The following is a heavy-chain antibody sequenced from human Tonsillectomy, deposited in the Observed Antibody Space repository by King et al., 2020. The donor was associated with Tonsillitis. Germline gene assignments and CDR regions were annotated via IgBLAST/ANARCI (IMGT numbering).Heavy chain of an antibody. CDR2: ISSSTTHT. J-gene: IGHJ4*02. CDR3: AKVGGYYFDK. CDR1: GFTFSGYY. V-gene: IGHV3-11*06. D-gene: IGHD6-13*01. Sequence: HVQLVESGGGLVKPGGSLRLSCVASGFTFSGYYMNWIRQAPGKGLEWVSFISSSTTHTNYADSVRGRFTISRDNAKNSIYLEMSSLRADDTAVYYCAKVGGYYFDKRGQGTLVTVSS.